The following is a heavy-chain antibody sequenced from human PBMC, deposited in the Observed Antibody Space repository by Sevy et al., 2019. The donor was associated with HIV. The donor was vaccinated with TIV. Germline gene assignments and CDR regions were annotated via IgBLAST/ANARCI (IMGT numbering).Heavy chain of an antibody. D-gene: IGHD5-18*01. Sequence: ATVKVSCKASGYTFTGYYMHWVRQAPRQGLEWMGWINPNSGGTNYAQKFQGRVTMTRDTSISTAYMELSRLRSDDTAVYYCARMDTARRYYYYGMDVWGQGTTVTVSS. V-gene: IGHV1-2*02. CDR2: INPNSGGT. CDR3: ARMDTARRYYYYGMDV. CDR1: GYTFTGYY. J-gene: IGHJ6*02.